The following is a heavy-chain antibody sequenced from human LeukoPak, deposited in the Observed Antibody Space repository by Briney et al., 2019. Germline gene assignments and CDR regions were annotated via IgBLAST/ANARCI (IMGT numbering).Heavy chain of an antibody. D-gene: IGHD3-22*01. CDR2: ISFDGSEQ. CDR3: AKDGGDYSDITVIYHLGGLTV. V-gene: IGHV3-30*18. CDR1: GFTFSSYA. Sequence: GGSLRLSCAASGFTFSSYAMHWVRQAPGKGLEWVTLISFDGSEQYYGDSVKGRFTISRDNSKNTLFLQMSSLRAEDTALYYCAKDGGDYSDITVIYHLGGLTVWAQGTRLTVSS. J-gene: IGHJ3*01.